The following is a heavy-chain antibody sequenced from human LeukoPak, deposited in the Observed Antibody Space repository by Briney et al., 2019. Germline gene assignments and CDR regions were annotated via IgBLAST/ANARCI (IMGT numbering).Heavy chain of an antibody. V-gene: IGHV1-69*05. Sequence: SVKVSCKASGGTFSSYAISWVRQAPGQGLEWMGGIIPIFGTANYAQKFQGRVTITTDESTSTAYMELSSLRSEDTAVYYCARDPHYDILTDPGDIWGQGTMVTVSS. J-gene: IGHJ3*02. CDR2: IIPIFGTA. D-gene: IGHD3-9*01. CDR1: GGTFSSYA. CDR3: ARDPHYDILTDPGDI.